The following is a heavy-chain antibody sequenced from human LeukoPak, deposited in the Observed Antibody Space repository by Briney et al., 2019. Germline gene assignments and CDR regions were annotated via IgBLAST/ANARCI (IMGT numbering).Heavy chain of an antibody. J-gene: IGHJ6*03. D-gene: IGHD6-19*01. CDR2: IHYSGST. CDR3: ARVSSYSSGWRYYYYMDV. V-gene: IGHV4-59*12. Sequence: SETLSLTCTVSGGSISSYYWSWIRQPPGKGLEWIGYIHYSGSTYYNPSLKSRVTISVDTSKNQFSLKLGSVTAADTAVYYCARVSSYSSGWRYYYYMDVWGKGTTVTVSS. CDR1: GGSISSYY.